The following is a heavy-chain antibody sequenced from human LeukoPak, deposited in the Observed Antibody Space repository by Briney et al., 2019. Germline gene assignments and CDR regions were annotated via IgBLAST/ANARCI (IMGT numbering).Heavy chain of an antibody. CDR2: IIPIFGTA. CDR1: GGTFSSYA. J-gene: IGHJ3*02. Sequence: ASVKVSCKASGGTFSSYAISWVRQAPGQGLEWMGRIIPIFGTANYAQKFQGRVTITTDESTSTAYMELSSLRSEDTAVYYCARAPDSSGYYWNDAFDIWGQGTMVTVSS. V-gene: IGHV1-69*05. D-gene: IGHD3-22*01. CDR3: ARAPDSSGYYWNDAFDI.